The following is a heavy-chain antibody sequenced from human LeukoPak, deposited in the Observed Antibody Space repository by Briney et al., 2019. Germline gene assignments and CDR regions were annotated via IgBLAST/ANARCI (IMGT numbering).Heavy chain of an antibody. V-gene: IGHV4-59*08. CDR3: AGHHPRNAVDF. Sequence: SETLSLTCTVSGGSISSYYWSWIRQPPGKGLEWIAYISDIGSINYNPSLKSRVTISLDTSKNQLSLKLRSVTAADTAVYYCAGHHPRNAVDFWGQGTLVTVSS. CDR1: GGSISSYY. J-gene: IGHJ4*02. D-gene: IGHD2-8*01. CDR2: ISDIGSI.